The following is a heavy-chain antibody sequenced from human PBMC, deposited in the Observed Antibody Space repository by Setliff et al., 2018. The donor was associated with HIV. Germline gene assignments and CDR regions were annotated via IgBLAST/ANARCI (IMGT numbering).Heavy chain of an antibody. J-gene: IGHJ5*02. Sequence: ASVKVSCKVSGYTFSDYYMHWVQQAPGKGLEWMGLVDPEGDKTNYAQKFQGRVTITADKSTSTAYMELSSLRSEDTAVYYCARDFGGYCSSMSCPGLFDPWGQGTLVTV. CDR3: ARDFGGYCSSMSCPGLFDP. CDR1: GYTFSDYY. CDR2: VDPEGDKT. D-gene: IGHD2-2*01. V-gene: IGHV1-69-2*01.